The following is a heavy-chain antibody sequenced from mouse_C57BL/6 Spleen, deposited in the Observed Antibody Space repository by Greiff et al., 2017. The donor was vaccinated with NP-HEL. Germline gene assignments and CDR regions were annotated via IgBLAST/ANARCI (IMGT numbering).Heavy chain of an antibody. D-gene: IGHD1-1*01. V-gene: IGHV1-54*01. J-gene: IGHJ4*01. Sequence: QVQLQQSGAELVRPGTSVKVSCKASGYAFTNYLIEWVKQRPGQGLEWIGVINPGSGGTNYNEKFKGKATLTADKSSSTAYMQLSSLTSEDSAVYFCARDPAYDGSSSSYAMDYWGQGTSVTVSS. CDR1: GYAFTNYL. CDR3: ARDPAYDGSSSSYAMDY. CDR2: INPGSGGT.